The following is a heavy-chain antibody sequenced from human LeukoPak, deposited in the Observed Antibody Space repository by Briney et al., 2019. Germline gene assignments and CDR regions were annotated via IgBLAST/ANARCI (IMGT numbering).Heavy chain of an antibody. CDR1: GFTFAGYA. J-gene: IGHJ4*02. CDR2: ISGGGDTT. CDR3: AKGRLVPAALLDY. D-gene: IGHD2-2*01. Sequence: GGSLRLSCAASGFTFAGYAMSWVRQGPGKGLEWVSDISGGGDTTYYADSVKGRFTISRDSSKNTLYLQMNSLRAEDTAVYYCAKGRLVPAALLDYWGQGTLVTVSS. V-gene: IGHV3-23*01.